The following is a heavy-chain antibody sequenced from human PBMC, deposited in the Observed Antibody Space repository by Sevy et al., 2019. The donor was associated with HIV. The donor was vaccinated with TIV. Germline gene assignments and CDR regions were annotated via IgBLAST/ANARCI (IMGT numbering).Heavy chain of an antibody. Sequence: GESLKISCAASGFTFSSYSMNWVRQAPGKGLEWLSYIDSRSSNIYYADSVKGRFTVSRDNAKNSLYVQMNSLRGEDMAVYYCAREGGYTDQGMDVWGQGTTVTVSS. J-gene: IGHJ6*02. D-gene: IGHD5-12*01. CDR1: GFTFSSYS. V-gene: IGHV3-48*01. CDR3: AREGGYTDQGMDV. CDR2: IDSRSSNI.